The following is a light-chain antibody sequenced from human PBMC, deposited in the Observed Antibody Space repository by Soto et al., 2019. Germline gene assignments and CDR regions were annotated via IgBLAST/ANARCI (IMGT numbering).Light chain of an antibody. J-gene: IGKJ1*01. CDR3: QQYNNYST. V-gene: IGKV1-5*01. CDR2: DAS. Sequence: DIQMPQSPSSLSASVGDRVAITCRASQSISDWLAWFQLKPGKAPKLLIYDASSLESGVPSRFSGSGSGTEFTLTISSLQPDDFATYYCQQYNNYSTFGQGTKVDIK. CDR1: QSISDW.